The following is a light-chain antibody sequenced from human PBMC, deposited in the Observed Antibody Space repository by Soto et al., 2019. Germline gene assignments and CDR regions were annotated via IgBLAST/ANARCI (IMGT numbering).Light chain of an antibody. CDR1: QSISSW. CDR3: LHHHNLPIT. J-gene: IGKJ5*01. Sequence: DIQMTQSPSTLSASVGDRVTITCRASQSISSWLAWYQQKPGKAPKLLIYDASSLESGVPSRFSGSGSGTEFTLTISSLQPNDFATYYCLHHHNLPITFGQGTRLEAK. V-gene: IGKV1-5*01. CDR2: DAS.